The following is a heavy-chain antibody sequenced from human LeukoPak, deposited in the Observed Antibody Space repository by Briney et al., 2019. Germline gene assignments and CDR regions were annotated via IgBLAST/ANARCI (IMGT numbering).Heavy chain of an antibody. CDR1: GGSVNRGTFF. V-gene: IGHV4-61*01. D-gene: IGHD3-10*01. J-gene: IGHJ4*02. Sequence: SETLSFTCAVSGGSVNRGTFFWTWIRQPPGRGLEWIGYISNSGSTNYHPSLKSRVTISVDTSKNQFSLKLSSVTAADSAVYYCARGPHYGSYWGQGALVTVSS. CDR3: ARGPHYGSY. CDR2: ISNSGST.